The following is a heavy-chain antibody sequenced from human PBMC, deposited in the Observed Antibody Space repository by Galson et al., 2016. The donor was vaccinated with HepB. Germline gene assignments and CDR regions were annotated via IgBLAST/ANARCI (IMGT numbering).Heavy chain of an antibody. CDR1: GFTFTKYG. J-gene: IGHJ4*02. CDR3: ARDGPNYNYDF. Sequence: SLRLSCAASGFTFTKYGFNWVRLTPGKGLEWLSYIESYSKIIRYTDSVRGRFTVSRDNAKNSVYLQLSGLRVEDTAIYYCARDGPNYNYDFWGQGTLVTVFS. CDR2: IESYSKII. V-gene: IGHV3-48*04. D-gene: IGHD5-24*01.